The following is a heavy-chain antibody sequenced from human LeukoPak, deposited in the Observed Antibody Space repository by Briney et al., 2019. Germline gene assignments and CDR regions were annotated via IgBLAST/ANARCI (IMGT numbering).Heavy chain of an antibody. CDR1: GYTFTGYY. CDR2: MNPNSGNT. D-gene: IGHD3-10*01. CDR3: ARRRITMVRGVQKRNWFDP. Sequence: ASVKVSCKASGYTFTGYYMHWVRQAPGQGLEWMGWMNPNSGNTGYAQKFQGRVTMTRNTSISTAYMELSSLRSEDTAVYYCARRRITMVRGVQKRNWFDPWGQGTLVTVSS. V-gene: IGHV1-8*02. J-gene: IGHJ5*02.